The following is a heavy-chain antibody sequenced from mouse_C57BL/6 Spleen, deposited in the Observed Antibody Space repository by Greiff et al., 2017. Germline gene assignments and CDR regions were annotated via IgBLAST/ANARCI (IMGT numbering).Heavy chain of an antibody. CDR1: GFNIKDYY. CDR3: TTYYYGSYFDY. Sequence: VQLQQSGAELVRPGASVKLSCTASGFNIKDYYMHWVKQRPEQGLEWIGRIDPEDGDTEYAPKFPGKATMTADTSSNTAYLQLSSLTSEDTAVYYCTTYYYGSYFDYWGQGTTLTVSS. D-gene: IGHD1-1*01. J-gene: IGHJ2*01. V-gene: IGHV14-1*01. CDR2: IDPEDGDT.